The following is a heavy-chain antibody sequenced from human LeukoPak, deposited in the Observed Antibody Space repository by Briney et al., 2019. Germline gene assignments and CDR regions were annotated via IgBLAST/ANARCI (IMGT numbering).Heavy chain of an antibody. Sequence: ASVKVSCKASGYTFTSYGISWVRQAPGQGLEWMGWISAYNGNTNYAQKLQGRVTMTTDTSTSTAYMELRSLRSDDTAVYYCASRSSRGYSDAFDIWGQGTMVTVSS. CDR2: ISAYNGNT. CDR1: GYTFTSYG. V-gene: IGHV1-18*01. J-gene: IGHJ3*02. D-gene: IGHD3-22*01. CDR3: ASRSSRGYSDAFDI.